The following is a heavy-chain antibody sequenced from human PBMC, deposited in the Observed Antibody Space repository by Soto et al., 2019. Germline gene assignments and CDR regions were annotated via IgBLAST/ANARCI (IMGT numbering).Heavy chain of an antibody. CDR3: AKEQVGNYYDSSGYYFDY. Sequence: VQLVESGGGVVQPGRSLRLSCAASGFTFSSYAMSWVRQAPGKGLEWVSAISGSGGSTYYADSVKGRFTISRDNSKNTLYLQMNSLRAEDTDVYYCAKEQVGNYYDSSGYYFDYWGQGTLVTVSS. J-gene: IGHJ4*02. CDR2: ISGSGGST. CDR1: GFTFSSYA. D-gene: IGHD3-22*01. V-gene: IGHV3-23*04.